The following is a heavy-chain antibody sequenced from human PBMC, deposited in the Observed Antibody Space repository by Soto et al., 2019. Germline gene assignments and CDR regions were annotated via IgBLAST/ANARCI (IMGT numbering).Heavy chain of an antibody. Sequence: SETLSLTCAVSGGSISSGGYSWSWIRQPPGKGLEWIGYIYHSGSTYYNPSLKSRVTISVDRSKNQFSLKLSSVTAADTAVYYCARGLEDYDYVWGRYRHFDYWGQGTLVTVSS. J-gene: IGHJ4*02. CDR1: GGSISSGGYS. V-gene: IGHV4-30-2*01. CDR2: IYHSGST. D-gene: IGHD3-16*02. CDR3: ARGLEDYDYVWGRYRHFDY.